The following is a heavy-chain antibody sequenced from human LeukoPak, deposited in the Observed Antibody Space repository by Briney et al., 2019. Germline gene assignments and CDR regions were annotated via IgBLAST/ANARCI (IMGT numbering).Heavy chain of an antibody. D-gene: IGHD5-12*01. CDR1: GFTVNSNY. J-gene: IGHJ4*02. Sequence: PGGSLRLSCAASGFTVNSNYMSWVRRAPGKGLEWVSVVYSGDRTYYADSVKGRFTISRDDSTNTLYLLMNSLRAEDTAVYYCASGYLIDYWGQGTLVTGSS. CDR2: VYSGDRT. CDR3: ASGYLIDY. V-gene: IGHV3-66*01.